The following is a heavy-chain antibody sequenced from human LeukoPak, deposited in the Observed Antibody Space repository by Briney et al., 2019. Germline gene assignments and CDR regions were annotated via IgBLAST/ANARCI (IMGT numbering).Heavy chain of an antibody. J-gene: IGHJ4*02. Sequence: EPSETLSLTCTVSGGPISSYYWSWIRQPPGKGLEWIGYIYYSGSTNYNPSLKGRVTISVDTSKNQFSLNLSSVTAADTAVYYCARHVASSGWIDYWGQGTLVTVSS. CDR3: ARHVASSGWIDY. CDR2: IYYSGST. D-gene: IGHD6-19*01. V-gene: IGHV4-59*08. CDR1: GGPISSYY.